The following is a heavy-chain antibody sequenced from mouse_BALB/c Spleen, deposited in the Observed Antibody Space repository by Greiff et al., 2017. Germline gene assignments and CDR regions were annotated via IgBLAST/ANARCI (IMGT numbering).Heavy chain of an antibody. CDR3: ARQALCDY. D-gene: IGHD6-1*01. CDR2: INPSTGYT. J-gene: IGHJ2*01. Sequence: VQLQQSGAELAKPGASVKMSCKASGYTFTSYWMHWVKQRPGQGLEWIGYINPSTGYTEYNQKFKDKATLTADKSSSTAYMQLSSLTSEDSAVYYCARQALCDYWGQGTTLTVSS. V-gene: IGHV1-7*01. CDR1: GYTFTSYW.